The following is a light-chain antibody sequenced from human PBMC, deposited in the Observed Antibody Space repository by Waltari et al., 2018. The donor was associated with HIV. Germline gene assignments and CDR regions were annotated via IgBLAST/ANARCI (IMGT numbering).Light chain of an antibody. CDR2: EDD. CDR1: GGSITSNY. CDR3: QSSDRNNQV. J-gene: IGLJ3*02. Sequence: NFMLTQPNSVSESPGKTVTISCTRTGGSITSNYEQWYQPSPGGSPTTVIYEDDQRPSGVPGRFSGSIDSSSNSASLTISGLKPEDEADYYCQSSDRNNQVFGGGTKLTVL. V-gene: IGLV6-57*01.